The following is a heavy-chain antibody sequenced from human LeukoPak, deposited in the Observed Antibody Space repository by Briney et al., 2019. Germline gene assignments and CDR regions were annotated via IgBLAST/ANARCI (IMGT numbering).Heavy chain of an antibody. V-gene: IGHV3-30*02. CDR3: ARAPHSSSPFDP. CDR1: GFTFSSYG. Sequence: GGSLRLSCAASGFTFSSYGMHWVRQAPGKGLEWVAFIRYDGSNKYYADSVKGRFTISRDNSKNTLYLQMNSLRAEDTAVYYCARAPHSSSPFDPWGQGTLVTVSS. CDR2: IRYDGSNK. J-gene: IGHJ5*02. D-gene: IGHD6-13*01.